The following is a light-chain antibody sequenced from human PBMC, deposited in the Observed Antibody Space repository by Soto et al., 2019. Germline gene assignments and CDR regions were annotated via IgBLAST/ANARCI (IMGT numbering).Light chain of an antibody. J-gene: IGLJ2*01. Sequence: QSALTQPPSASGSPGQSVTIFCTGASSDVGGYNYVSWYQQYPGKAPKLMIYDVHKRPSGVPDRFSGSKSGNTASLTVSGLQAEDEADYYCSSYGGNNNVVFGGGTKVTVL. V-gene: IGLV2-8*01. CDR3: SSYGGNNNVV. CDR1: SSDVGGYNY. CDR2: DVH.